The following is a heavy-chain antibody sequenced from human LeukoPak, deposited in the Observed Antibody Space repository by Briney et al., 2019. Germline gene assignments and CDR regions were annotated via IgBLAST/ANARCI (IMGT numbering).Heavy chain of an antibody. J-gene: IGHJ5*02. CDR1: GGSISSYY. CDR3: ARDHIVVVPAAISWFDP. CDR2: IYTSGST. D-gene: IGHD2-2*01. Sequence: SETQSLTCTVSGGSISSYYGSWIRQPGGEGLEWIGRIYTSGSTNYNPSRKNRVTMSVDTSKNQFSLKLSSVTAADTAVYYCARDHIVVVPAAISWFDPWGQGTLVTVSS. V-gene: IGHV4-4*07.